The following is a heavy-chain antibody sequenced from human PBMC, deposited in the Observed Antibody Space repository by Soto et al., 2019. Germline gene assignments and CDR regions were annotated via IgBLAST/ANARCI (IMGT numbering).Heavy chain of an antibody. CDR3: ARDHRSTSWRTFHGMDV. V-gene: IGHV1-2*04. Sequence: GASVKVSCKASGYTFTGYYMHWVRQAPGQELEWMGWINPNSGGTNYAQKFQGWVTMTRDTSISTAYMELSRLRSDDTAVYYCARDHRSTSWRTFHGMDVWGQGTTVTVSS. J-gene: IGHJ6*02. CDR1: GYTFTGYY. CDR2: INPNSGGT. D-gene: IGHD2-2*01.